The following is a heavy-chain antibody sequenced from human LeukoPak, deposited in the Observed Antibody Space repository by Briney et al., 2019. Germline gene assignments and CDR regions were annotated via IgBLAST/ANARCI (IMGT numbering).Heavy chain of an antibody. D-gene: IGHD2-2*01. CDR3: ATTIKGVVPAAPFDY. Sequence: ASVKVSCKASGYTFTGNGITWVRQAPGQGLEWMGWISGYNGNTAYAQMFQARVTMTTDTSTSTAYMELSRLRSDDTAVYYCATTIKGVVPAAPFDYWGQGTLVTVSS. CDR2: ISGYNGNT. V-gene: IGHV1-18*01. CDR1: GYTFTGNG. J-gene: IGHJ4*02.